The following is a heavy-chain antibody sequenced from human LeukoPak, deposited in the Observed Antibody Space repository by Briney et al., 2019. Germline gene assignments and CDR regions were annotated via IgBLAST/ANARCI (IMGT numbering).Heavy chain of an antibody. Sequence: PGGSLRLSYVASGFTFSRFNMHWVRQAPGKGLEWVALIWYDGTDTYYADAVKGRFTISRDDSKNTVYLQMNSLRAEDTAFYYCARGFLDFDFWGHGTLVTVSS. CDR3: ARGFLDFDF. D-gene: IGHD3-3*01. CDR1: GFTFSRFN. CDR2: IWYDGTDT. V-gene: IGHV3-33*01. J-gene: IGHJ4*01.